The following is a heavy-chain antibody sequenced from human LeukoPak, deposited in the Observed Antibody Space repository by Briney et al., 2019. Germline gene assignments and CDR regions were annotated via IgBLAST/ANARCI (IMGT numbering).Heavy chain of an antibody. D-gene: IGHD3-16*01. CDR2: ISAYNGNT. V-gene: IGHV1-18*01. Sequence: GASVKVSCKASGYTFTSYGISWVRQAPGQGLEWMGWISAYNGNTNYAQKLQGRVTMTTDKSTSTAYMELSSLRSEDTAVYYCAGEAYDYVWGSSSFDYWGQGTLVTVSS. CDR1: GYTFTSYG. J-gene: IGHJ4*02. CDR3: AGEAYDYVWGSSSFDY.